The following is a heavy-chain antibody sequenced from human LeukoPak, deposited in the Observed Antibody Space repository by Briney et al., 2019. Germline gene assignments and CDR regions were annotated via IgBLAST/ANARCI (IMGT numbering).Heavy chain of an antibody. Sequence: SETLSLTCAVYGGSFSGYYWSWIRQPPGKGLEWIGEINHSGSTNYNPSLKSRVTISVDTSKNQFSLKLSSVTAADTAVYYCARRGLFWSGYYTNPFDYWGQGTLVTVSS. V-gene: IGHV4-34*01. CDR2: INHSGST. CDR1: GGSFSGYY. CDR3: ARRGLFWSGYYTNPFDY. D-gene: IGHD3-3*01. J-gene: IGHJ4*02.